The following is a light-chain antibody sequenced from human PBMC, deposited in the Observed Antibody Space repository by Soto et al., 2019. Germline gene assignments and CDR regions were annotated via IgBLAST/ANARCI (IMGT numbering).Light chain of an antibody. J-gene: IGKJ4*01. CDR3: QQYNNWPRVT. CDR1: QSVSST. Sequence: EIVMTQSPATLSVSPGERATLSCRASQSVSSTLAWYQEKPGQAPRLLIYGASTRATGIPARFSGSGSGTEFTLTISSLQSEDFAVYYCQQYNNWPRVTFGGGTKVDIK. CDR2: GAS. V-gene: IGKV3-15*01.